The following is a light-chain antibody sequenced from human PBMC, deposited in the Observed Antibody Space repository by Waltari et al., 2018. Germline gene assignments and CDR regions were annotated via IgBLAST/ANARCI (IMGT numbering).Light chain of an antibody. Sequence: QSVLSQPPSASGTPGQRVTTSCSGSDYTTGNHFVNWYHQHPGAAPKLLINGNNHRPSGVPDRFSGSKSGPSASLAISGLRSEDEALYYCASWDGSLGGVVFGGGTKLTVL. CDR1: DYTTGNHF. J-gene: IGLJ2*01. V-gene: IGLV1-47*01. CDR2: GNN. CDR3: ASWDGSLGGVV.